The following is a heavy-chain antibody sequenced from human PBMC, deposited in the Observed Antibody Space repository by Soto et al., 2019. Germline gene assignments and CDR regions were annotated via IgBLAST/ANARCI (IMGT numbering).Heavy chain of an antibody. J-gene: IGHJ4*02. D-gene: IGHD6-13*01. CDR2: ISGFNGNT. Sequence: QVQLVQSGAEVKNPGASVRVSCKASGYTFSRYGIRWVRQAPGQGLEWLGWISGFNGNTKESEKLQGRVTVTTDTAATTAHMELRGLRSDDTAVYYCARASVYSTTWSFGNWGQGTLVTVSS. CDR1: GYTFSRYG. V-gene: IGHV1-18*01. CDR3: ARASVYSTTWSFGN.